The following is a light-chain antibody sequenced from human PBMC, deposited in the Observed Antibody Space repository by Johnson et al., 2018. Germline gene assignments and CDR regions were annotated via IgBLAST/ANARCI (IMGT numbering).Light chain of an antibody. J-gene: IGLJ1*01. CDR1: SSNIGNNY. V-gene: IGLV1-51*02. CDR3: GTWDSSLSAGNV. Sequence: QSVLTQPPSVSAAPGQKVTISCSGSSSNIGNNYVSWYQQLPGTAPKLLIYENNKRPSGIPDRFSGSKYGTSATLGITGLQTGDEADYYCGTWDSSLSAGNVFGTGTKVTVI. CDR2: ENN.